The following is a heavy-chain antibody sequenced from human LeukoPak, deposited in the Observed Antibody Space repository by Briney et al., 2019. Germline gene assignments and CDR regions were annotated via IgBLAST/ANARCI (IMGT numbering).Heavy chain of an antibody. CDR2: ISGSGSTI. Sequence: PGGCLRLSCAASGFTFIDYYMSWIRQAPGEGLEWVSYISGSGSTIYYADSLKGRFTISRGNAKNSLYLQMNSLRAEDTAVYYCARYYDSGASRGPKKTFDIWGQGTMVTVSS. J-gene: IGHJ3*02. D-gene: IGHD3-16*01. CDR1: GFTFIDYY. V-gene: IGHV3-11*01. CDR3: ARYYDSGASRGPKKTFDI.